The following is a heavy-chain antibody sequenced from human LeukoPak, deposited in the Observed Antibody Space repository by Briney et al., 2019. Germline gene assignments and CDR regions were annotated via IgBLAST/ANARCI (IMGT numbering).Heavy chain of an antibody. CDR1: GGSAGSGNYY. D-gene: IGHD1-26*01. CDR2: IYYSGST. Sequence: SETLSLTCIVSGGSAGSGNYYWNWIRQPPGKGLEWIGSIYYSGSTNYNPSLKSRVTMSVDTSKNQFSLKLNSVIAADTAVCYCARSKSLSGSYRYYFDYWGQGTLVTVSS. V-gene: IGHV4-61*01. J-gene: IGHJ4*02. CDR3: ARSKSLSGSYRYYFDY.